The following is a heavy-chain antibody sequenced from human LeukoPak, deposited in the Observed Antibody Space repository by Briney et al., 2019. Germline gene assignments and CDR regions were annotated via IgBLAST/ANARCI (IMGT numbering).Heavy chain of an antibody. CDR3: ARDTYYYDSSGYYYPDAFDI. CDR1: GGSISSGGYY. V-gene: IGHV4-31*03. J-gene: IGHJ3*02. D-gene: IGHD3-22*01. CDR2: IYYSGNT. Sequence: SQTLSLTCTVSGGSISSGGYYWSWIRQRPGKGLEWIGYIYYSGNTYYNPSLKSRVTISVDTSKNQFSLKLSSVTAADTAVYYCARDTYYYDSSGYYYPDAFDIWGQGTMVTVSS.